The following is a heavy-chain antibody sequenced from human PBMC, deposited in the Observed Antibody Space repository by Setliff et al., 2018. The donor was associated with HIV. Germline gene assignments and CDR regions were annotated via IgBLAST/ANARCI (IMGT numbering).Heavy chain of an antibody. V-gene: IGHV4-4*07. CDR2: AYTGGST. D-gene: IGHD4-17*01. J-gene: IGHJ4*02. CDR3: ARDPPGYGDSKDY. CDR1: GVTISSHF. Sequence: SETLSLTCSVSGVTISSHFRTWIRQPAGKGLEWIGRAYTGGSTNYNPSLKSRVSMSVDTSKNQFSLNLRSVTAADTAVYYCARDPPGYGDSKDYWGQGKLVTVSS.